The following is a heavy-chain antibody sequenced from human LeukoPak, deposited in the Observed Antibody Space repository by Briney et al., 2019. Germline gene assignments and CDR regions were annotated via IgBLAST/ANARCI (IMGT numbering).Heavy chain of an antibody. V-gene: IGHV1-18*01. CDR2: ISAYNGNT. J-gene: IGHJ4*02. Sequence: ASVKVSRKASGYTFTSYGISWVRQAPGQGLEWMGWISAYNGNTNYAQKLQGRVTMTTDTSTSTAYMELRSLRSDDTAVYYCARDRYYYDSSGYIDYWGQGTLVTVSS. CDR1: GYTFTSYG. CDR3: ARDRYYYDSSGYIDY. D-gene: IGHD3-22*01.